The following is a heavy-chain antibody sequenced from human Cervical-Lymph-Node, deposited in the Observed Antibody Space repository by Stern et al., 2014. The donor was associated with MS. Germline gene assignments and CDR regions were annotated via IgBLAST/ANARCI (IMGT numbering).Heavy chain of an antibody. J-gene: IGHJ5*01. CDR1: GYNFISDD. Sequence: VQLVESGAEVRKPGASVRVSCKTSGYNFISDDIKWVRQATGQGLEWMGWMNPDSGDTGYAQKFQGRLTITGDTSINTAYMELTSLSSEDSAVYYCTKAWDSWGQGTLVTVSS. CDR3: TKAWDS. CDR2: MNPDSGDT. V-gene: IGHV1-8*01.